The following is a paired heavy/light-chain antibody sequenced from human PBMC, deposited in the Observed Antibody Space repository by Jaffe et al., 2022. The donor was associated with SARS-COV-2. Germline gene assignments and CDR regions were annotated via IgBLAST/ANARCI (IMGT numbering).Heavy chain of an antibody. Sequence: QLQLQESGPGLVKPSETLSLTCTVSGASISSSSDYWGWVRQPPGKGLEWIGNFYYNGPTYYNPSLKSRITMSVDTSKNQFSLKLSSVTAADTALYYCARRSDPYGDYYDHWGQGTPVTVSS. CDR1: GASISSSSDY. V-gene: IGHV4-39*01. D-gene: IGHD4-17*01. CDR2: FYYNGPT. CDR3: ARRSDPYGDYYDH. J-gene: IGHJ4*02.
Light chain of an antibody. CDR1: QSVSHSSDNKNS. J-gene: IGKJ2*01. V-gene: IGKV4-1*01. CDR3: QQYYSTPDT. Sequence: DIVMTQSPDSLAVSLGERATINCKSSQSVSHSSDNKNSLAWYQQKPGQPPKLLIYWASTRESGVPDRFSGSGSGTDFTLTISSLQAEDVAVYYCQQYYSTPDTFGQGTKLEIK. CDR2: WAS.